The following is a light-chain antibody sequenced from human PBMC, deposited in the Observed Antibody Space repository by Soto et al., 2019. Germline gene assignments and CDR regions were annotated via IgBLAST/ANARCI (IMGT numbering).Light chain of an antibody. CDR1: SNDVGAYNY. J-gene: IGLJ1*01. V-gene: IGLV2-14*01. Sequence: QSVLTQPASVSGSPGQSITISCTGTSNDVGAYNYVSWFQQHPGKAPKLMIYEVSNRPSGVSNRFSDSKSGNTASLTISGLQAEDEADYYCSSYTSSITLVFGTGTKVTVL. CDR2: EVS. CDR3: SSYTSSITLV.